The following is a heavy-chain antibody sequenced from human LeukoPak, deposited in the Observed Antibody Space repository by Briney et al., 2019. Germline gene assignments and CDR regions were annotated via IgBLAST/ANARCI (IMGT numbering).Heavy chain of an antibody. V-gene: IGHV1-69*04. CDR1: GGTFTNYA. CDR2: IIPIVGLP. Sequence: GASVKVFCKASGGTFTNYAIDWVRQAPGQGLEWMGRIIPIVGLPNYAEKFQGRVTFTADKSTSTAYMDLTSLRSDDTAVYYCARGAYPDFWSGYPFDYWGQGTLVTVSS. D-gene: IGHD3-3*01. J-gene: IGHJ4*02. CDR3: ARGAYPDFWSGYPFDY.